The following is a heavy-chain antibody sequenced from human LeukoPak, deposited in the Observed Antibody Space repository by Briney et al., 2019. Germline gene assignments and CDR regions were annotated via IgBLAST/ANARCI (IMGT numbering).Heavy chain of an antibody. V-gene: IGHV1-69*13. D-gene: IGHD6-19*01. CDR3: ARPDSSGWYPLDY. J-gene: IGHJ4*02. CDR1: GYTFTSYA. CDR2: IIPIFGTA. Sequence: SVKVSCKASGYTFTSYAISWVRQAPGQGLEWMGGIIPIFGTANYAQKFQGRVTITADESTSTAYMELSSLRSEDTAVYYCARPDSSGWYPLDYWGQGTLVTVSS.